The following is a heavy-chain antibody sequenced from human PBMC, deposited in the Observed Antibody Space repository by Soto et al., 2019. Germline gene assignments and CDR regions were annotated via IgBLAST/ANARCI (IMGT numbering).Heavy chain of an antibody. CDR2: INHSGST. Sequence: SETLSLTCAVYGGSFSGYYLSWIRQPPGKGLEWIGEINHSGSTNCNPSLKSRGTISVDTSKNQFSLKLSSVTAADTAVYYCARRVRAFGVVISYSDYWGQGTLVTVYS. J-gene: IGHJ4*02. D-gene: IGHD3-3*01. CDR3: ARRVRAFGVVISYSDY. CDR1: GGSFSGYY. V-gene: IGHV4-34*01.